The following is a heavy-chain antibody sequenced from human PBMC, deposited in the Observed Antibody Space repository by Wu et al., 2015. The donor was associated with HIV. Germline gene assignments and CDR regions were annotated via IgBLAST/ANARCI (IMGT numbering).Heavy chain of an antibody. CDR1: GYIFSGHY. D-gene: IGHD3-16*01. J-gene: IGHJ4*01. CDR3: AAGWGLQPFFY. Sequence: QVQLVQSGAEVKKPGASVKVSCKASGYIFSGHYINWVRQAPGQGLEWMGWINPDSGGTRYAEKFQGRVTMTSDTSISTAYMELSRLRSADTAVYFCAAGWGLQPFFYWGQGTLVTVSS. V-gene: IGHV1-2*02. CDR2: INPDSGGT.